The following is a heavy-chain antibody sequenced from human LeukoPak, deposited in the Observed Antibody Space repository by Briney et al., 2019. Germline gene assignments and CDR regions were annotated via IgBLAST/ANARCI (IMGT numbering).Heavy chain of an antibody. CDR3: ARANIIAVASPYGMDV. CDR2: ISYDGSNK. V-gene: IGHV3-30*14. CDR1: GFTFSSYA. D-gene: IGHD6-19*01. Sequence: GGSLRLSCAASGFTFSSYAMHWVRQAPGKGLEWVAVISYDGSNKYSDSVKGRFTISRDNSKNTLYLQMNSLRAEDTAVYYCARANIIAVASPYGMDVWGQGTTVTVSS. J-gene: IGHJ6*02.